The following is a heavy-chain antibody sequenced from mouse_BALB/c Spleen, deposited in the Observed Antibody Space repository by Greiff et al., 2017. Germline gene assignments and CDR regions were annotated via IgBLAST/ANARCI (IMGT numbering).Heavy chain of an antibody. D-gene: IGHD1-1*01. CDR1: GFTFSSYA. Sequence: EVKLMESGGGLVKPGGSLKLSCAASGFTFSSYAMSWVRQTPEKRLEWVASISSGGSTYYPDSVKGRFTISRDNARNILYLQMSSLRSEDTAMYYCARGITTVVGDYAMDYWGQGTSVTVSS. CDR3: ARGITTVVGDYAMDY. V-gene: IGHV5-6-5*01. J-gene: IGHJ4*01. CDR2: ISSGGST.